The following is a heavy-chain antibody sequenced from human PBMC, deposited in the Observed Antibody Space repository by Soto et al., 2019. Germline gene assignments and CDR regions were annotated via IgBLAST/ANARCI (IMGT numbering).Heavy chain of an antibody. Sequence: PSETLSLTCAVYGGSFSGYYWSWIRQPPGKGLEWIGEINHSGSTYYNPSLKSRVTISVDTSKNQFSLKLSSVTAADTAVYYCARRGYSYGFSDYWGQGTLVTVSS. CDR2: INHSGST. CDR1: GGSFSGYY. D-gene: IGHD5-18*01. CDR3: ARRGYSYGFSDY. J-gene: IGHJ4*02. V-gene: IGHV4-34*01.